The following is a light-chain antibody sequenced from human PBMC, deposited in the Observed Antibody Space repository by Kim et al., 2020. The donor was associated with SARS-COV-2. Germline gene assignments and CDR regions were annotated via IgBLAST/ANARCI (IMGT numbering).Light chain of an antibody. Sequence: SPGERATLSCRASQSVDSSYLGWYQQKPGQAPRLLIYGASSRATGIPDRFSGTGSGTEFTLSISRLEPEDFAVYYCQQYGGSPLYSFGQGTKLEI. CDR2: GAS. CDR1: QSVDSSY. J-gene: IGKJ2*03. V-gene: IGKV3-20*01. CDR3: QQYGGSPLYS.